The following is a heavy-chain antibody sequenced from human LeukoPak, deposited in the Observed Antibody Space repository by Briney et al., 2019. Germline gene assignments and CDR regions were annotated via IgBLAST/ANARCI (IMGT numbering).Heavy chain of an antibody. Sequence: SETLSLTCTVSGGSISSGGYYWSWIRQHPGKGLEWIGYIYYSGSTYYNPSLKSRVTISVDTSKNQFSLKLSSVTAADTAVYYCARHYYDSSGYLGPDYWGQGTLVTVSS. D-gene: IGHD3-22*01. CDR2: IYYSGST. J-gene: IGHJ4*02. V-gene: IGHV4-31*03. CDR1: GGSISSGGYY. CDR3: ARHYYDSSGYLGPDY.